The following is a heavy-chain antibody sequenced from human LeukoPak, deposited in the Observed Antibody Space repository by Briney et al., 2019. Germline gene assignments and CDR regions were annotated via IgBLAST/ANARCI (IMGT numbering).Heavy chain of an antibody. CDR1: GFTFSSYE. D-gene: IGHD6-13*01. J-gene: IGHJ6*03. CDR3: ARDVSSSWYGYYYYYYMDV. CDR2: ISSSGSTI. V-gene: IGHV3-48*03. Sequence: GGSLRLSCAASGFTFSSYEMNWVRQAPGKGLEWVSYISSSGSTIYYADSVKGRFTTSRDNAKNSLYLQMNSLRAEDTAVYYCARDVSSSWYGYYYYYYMDVWGKGTTVTVSS.